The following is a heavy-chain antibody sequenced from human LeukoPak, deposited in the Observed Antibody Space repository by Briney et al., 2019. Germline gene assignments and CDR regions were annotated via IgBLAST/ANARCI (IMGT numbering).Heavy chain of an antibody. J-gene: IGHJ4*02. D-gene: IGHD5-24*01. CDR3: ARVPRDGYNSDY. Sequence: SVKVSCKASGGTFSSYAISWVRQAPGQGLEWMGGIIPIFGTANYAQKFQGRVTITADESTSTAYMELSSLRSEDTAVYYCARVPRDGYNSDYWGQGTLVTASS. CDR2: IIPIFGTA. V-gene: IGHV1-69*13. CDR1: GGTFSSYA.